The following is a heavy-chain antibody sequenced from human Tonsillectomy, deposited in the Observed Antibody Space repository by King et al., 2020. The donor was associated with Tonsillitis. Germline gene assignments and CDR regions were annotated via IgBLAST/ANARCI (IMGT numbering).Heavy chain of an antibody. D-gene: IGHD5-24*01. CDR1: GFTFTSSA. J-gene: IGHJ5*02. Sequence: VQLVESGGGLVQPGGSLRLSCAASGFTFTSSAMNWVRQAPGKGLEGVSGISVSSGRASYADSVKGRFTIPRDNSKNRLFLQMDNLGVEDTALYYCAKRSRDGHNSPVDAWGQGTQVSVSS. V-gene: IGHV3-23*04. CDR3: AKRSRDGHNSPVDA. CDR2: ISVSSGRA.